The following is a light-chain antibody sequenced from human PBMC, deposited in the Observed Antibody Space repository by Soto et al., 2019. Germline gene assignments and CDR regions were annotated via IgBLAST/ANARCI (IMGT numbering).Light chain of an antibody. CDR3: SSYTSKSSLI. CDR2: EVR. V-gene: IGLV2-14*01. CDR1: MRDVGAYNL. Sequence: QSALTQPASVSGSPGQSITISCAGTMRDVGAYNLVSWYQQHPGRAPQLIIYEVRTRPSGISFRFSGANSGNTASLTISGLQAGDEAEYFCSSYTSKSSLIFGGGTKVTVL. J-gene: IGLJ2*01.